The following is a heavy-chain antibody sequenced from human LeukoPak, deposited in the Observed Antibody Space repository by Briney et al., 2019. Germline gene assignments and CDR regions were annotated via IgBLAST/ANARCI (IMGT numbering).Heavy chain of an antibody. CDR2: INPDGSGH. Sequence: GGSLRLSCAVSGFSFSSSWINWVRQAPGKGPEWVASINPDGSGHYYVDSVKGRFTISRDNAKDSLYLQMSSLRVEDTAVYFCVRGRPYWGQGTLVTVSS. CDR1: GFSFSSSW. V-gene: IGHV3-7*05. J-gene: IGHJ4*02. CDR3: VRGRPY.